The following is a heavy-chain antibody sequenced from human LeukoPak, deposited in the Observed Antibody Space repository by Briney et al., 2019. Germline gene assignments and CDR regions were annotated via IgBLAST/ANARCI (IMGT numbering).Heavy chain of an antibody. V-gene: IGHV4-59*01. Sequence: SETLSLTCTVSGASISSYYWSWIRQPPGKGLEWIGYIYHSGSTNYNPSLKSRVTISVDTSKNQFSLKLSSVTAADTAVCYCARDQFNWKGVWSQGTLVTVSS. CDR3: ARDQFNWKGV. J-gene: IGHJ4*02. CDR2: IYHSGST. CDR1: GASISSYY. D-gene: IGHD1-20*01.